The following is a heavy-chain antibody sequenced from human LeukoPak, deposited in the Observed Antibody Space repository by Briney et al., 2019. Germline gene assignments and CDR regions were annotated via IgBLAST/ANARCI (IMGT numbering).Heavy chain of an antibody. V-gene: IGHV3-21*01. CDR3: ARDVHGSSWYGRNYYYYMDV. D-gene: IGHD6-13*01. J-gene: IGHJ6*03. CDR2: ISSSSSYI. CDR1: GFTFSSYS. Sequence: TGGSLRLSCAASGFTFSSYSMTWVRQAPGKGLEWVSSISSSSSYIYYADSVKGRFTISRDNAKNSLYMQMNSLRAEDTAVYYCARDVHGSSWYGRNYYYYMDVWGKGTTVTVSS.